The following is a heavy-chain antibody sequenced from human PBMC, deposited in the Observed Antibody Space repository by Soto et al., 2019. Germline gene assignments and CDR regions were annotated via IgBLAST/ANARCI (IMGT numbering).Heavy chain of an antibody. D-gene: IGHD2-2*01. J-gene: IGHJ6*01. CDR1: GFTFSSYG. CDR3: ARDGIVVVPAATVRYYYGMDV. CDR2: IWYDGSNK. V-gene: IGHV3-33*01. Sequence: QVQLVESGGGVVQPGRSLRLSCAASGFTFSSYGMHWVRQAPGKGLEWVAVIWYDGSNKYYADSVKGRFTISRDNSKNTLYLQMNSLRAEDTAVYYCARDGIVVVPAATVRYYYGMDVW.